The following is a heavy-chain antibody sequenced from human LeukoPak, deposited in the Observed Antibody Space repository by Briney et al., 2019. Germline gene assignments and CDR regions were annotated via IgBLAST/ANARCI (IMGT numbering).Heavy chain of an antibody. CDR2: INQDGGKK. D-gene: IGHD1-26*01. CDR1: GFTFSSYA. V-gene: IGHV3-7*01. CDR3: ARGGAPDN. Sequence: GGSLRLSCAASGFTFSSYAMSWVRQAPGKGLEWVANINQDGGKKYYVDSVRGRLAISRDNAENSVYLQMNSLRAEDTALYYCARGGAPDNWGQGTLVTVSS. J-gene: IGHJ4*02.